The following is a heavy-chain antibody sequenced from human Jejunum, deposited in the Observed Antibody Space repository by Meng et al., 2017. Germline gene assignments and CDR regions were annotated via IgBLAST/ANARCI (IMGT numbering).Heavy chain of an antibody. D-gene: IGHD3-3*01. CDR2: MYYSGGT. CDR3: ARSFWNYYYIDY. V-gene: IGHV4-39*01. Sequence: QLQLQESGPGLVKPAETLSRTCTVSGDSISSSSYYWGWIRQPPGKGLEGIGSMYYSGGTYYNPSLKSRVTISVDASKNQFSLKLSSVTAADTAVYYCARSFWNYYYIDYWGQGALVTVSS. J-gene: IGHJ4*02. CDR1: GDSISSSSYY.